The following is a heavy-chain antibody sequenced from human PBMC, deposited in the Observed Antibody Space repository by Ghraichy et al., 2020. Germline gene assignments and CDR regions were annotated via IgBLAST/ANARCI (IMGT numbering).Heavy chain of an antibody. Sequence: ASVKVSCKVSGYTLTELSVHWVRQAPGKGLEWMGGFEPEDGETIHAQKFQGRVTMTEDTSTDTAYMELSSLRSEDTAVYYCATYGSSRPLSRYYGMDVWGKATTVTVSS. V-gene: IGHV1-24*01. CDR1: GYTLTELS. D-gene: IGHD6-13*01. CDR2: FEPEDGET. CDR3: ATYGSSRPLSRYYGMDV. J-gene: IGHJ6*04.